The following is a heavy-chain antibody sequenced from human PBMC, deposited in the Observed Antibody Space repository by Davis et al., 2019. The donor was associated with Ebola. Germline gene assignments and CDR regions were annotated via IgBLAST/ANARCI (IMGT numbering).Heavy chain of an antibody. V-gene: IGHV4-34*01. CDR2: INHSGST. CDR1: GGSFSGYY. D-gene: IGHD1-26*01. J-gene: IGHJ4*02. Sequence: MPSETLSLTCAVYGGSFSGYYWSWIRQPPGKGLEWIGEINHSGSTNYNPSLKSRVTISVDTSKNQFSLKLSSVTAADTAVHYCARVGSYYSSFGYWGQGTLVTVSS. CDR3: ARVGSYYSSFGY.